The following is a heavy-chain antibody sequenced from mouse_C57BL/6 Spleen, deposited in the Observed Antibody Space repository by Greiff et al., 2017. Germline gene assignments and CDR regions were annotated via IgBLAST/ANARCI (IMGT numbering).Heavy chain of an antibody. D-gene: IGHD1-1*01. CDR1: GFTFSDYY. CDR3: ARDVPYYGSSYWYFDV. J-gene: IGHJ1*03. V-gene: IGHV5-16*01. CDR2: INYDGSST. Sequence: EVHLVESEGGLVQPGSSMKLSCTASGFTFSDYYMAWVRQVPEKGLEWVANINYDGSSTYYLDSLKSRFIISRDNAKNILYLQMSSLKSEDTATYYCARDVPYYGSSYWYFDVWGTGTTVTVSS.